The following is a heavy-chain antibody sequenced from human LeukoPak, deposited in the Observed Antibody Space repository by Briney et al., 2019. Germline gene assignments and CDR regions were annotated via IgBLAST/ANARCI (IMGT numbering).Heavy chain of an antibody. CDR2: INPNSGGT. D-gene: IGHD3-10*01. Sequence: ASVKVSCKASGYTFTSYGISWVRQAPGQGLEWMGWINPNSGGTNYAQKFQGRVTMTRDTSISTAYMELSRLRSDDTAVYYCARDGRLWFGELLGGNWFDPWGQGTLVTVSS. V-gene: IGHV1-2*02. CDR1: GYTFTSYG. CDR3: ARDGRLWFGELLGGNWFDP. J-gene: IGHJ5*02.